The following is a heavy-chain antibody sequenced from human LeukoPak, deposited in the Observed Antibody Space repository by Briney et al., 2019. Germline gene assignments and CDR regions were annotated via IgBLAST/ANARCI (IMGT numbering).Heavy chain of an antibody. D-gene: IGHD6-19*01. V-gene: IGHV4-34*01. CDR1: GGSFSGYY. J-gene: IGHJ4*02. CDR2: INHSGST. CDR3: ARGRLGIMD. Sequence: SETLSLACTVSGGSFSGYYWSWIRQPPGKGLEWIGEINHSGSTNYNPSLKSRVTISVDTSKNQFSLKLSSVTAADTAVYYCARGRLGIMDWGQGTLVTVSS.